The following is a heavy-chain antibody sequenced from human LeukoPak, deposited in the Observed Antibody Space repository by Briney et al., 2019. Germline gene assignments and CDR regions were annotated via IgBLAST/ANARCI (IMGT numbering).Heavy chain of an antibody. CDR2: ISDSGDST. J-gene: IGHJ4*02. CDR1: GFTFSNYA. Sequence: GGSLRLSCAASGFTFSNYAMSWVRQAPGKGLEWVSVISDSGDSTYYAGSVEGRFTLSRDNSRDTLFLQMNSLRAEDTAVYYCALRGYGDFSPFDYWGQGTLVIVSS. CDR3: ALRGYGDFSPFDY. V-gene: IGHV3-23*01. D-gene: IGHD4-17*01.